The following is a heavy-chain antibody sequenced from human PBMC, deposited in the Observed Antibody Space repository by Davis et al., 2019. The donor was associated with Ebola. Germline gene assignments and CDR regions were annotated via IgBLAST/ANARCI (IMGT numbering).Heavy chain of an antibody. D-gene: IGHD3-3*01. V-gene: IGHV3-33*01. J-gene: IGHJ6*02. CDR2: IWYDGSNK. CDR3: ARDYDFWSGPYGMDV. CDR1: GFTSSSYG. Sequence: GESLKISCAASGFTSSSYGMHWVRQAPGKGLEWVAVIWYDGSNKYYADSVKGRFTISRDNSKNTLYLQMNSLRAEDTAVYYCARDYDFWSGPYGMDVWGQGTTVTVSS.